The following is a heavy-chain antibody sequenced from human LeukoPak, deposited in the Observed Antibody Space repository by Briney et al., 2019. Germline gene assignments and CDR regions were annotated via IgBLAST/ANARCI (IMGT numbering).Heavy chain of an antibody. Sequence: KPSETLSLTCAVYGVSFSGYYWSWIRQPPGKGLEWLGEINHSGSTNYNPSLKSRVTISVDTSKNQFSLKLSSVTAADTAVYYCARLPLSNRWFDPWGQGTLVTVSS. CDR2: INHSGST. J-gene: IGHJ5*02. CDR3: ARLPLSNRWFDP. CDR1: GVSFSGYY. V-gene: IGHV4-34*01. D-gene: IGHD2/OR15-2a*01.